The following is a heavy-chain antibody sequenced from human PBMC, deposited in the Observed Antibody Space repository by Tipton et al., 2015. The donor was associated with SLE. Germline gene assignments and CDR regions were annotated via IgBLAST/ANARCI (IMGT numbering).Heavy chain of an antibody. Sequence: LSLTCAVYGGSFSGYYWSWVRQAPGKGLEWVSAISGSGGSTYYADSVKGRFTISRDNSKNTLYLQMNSLRAEDTAVYYCARDAFDIWGQGTMVTVSS. V-gene: IGHV3-23*01. CDR2: ISGSGGST. J-gene: IGHJ3*02. CDR3: ARDAFDI. CDR1: GGSFSGYY.